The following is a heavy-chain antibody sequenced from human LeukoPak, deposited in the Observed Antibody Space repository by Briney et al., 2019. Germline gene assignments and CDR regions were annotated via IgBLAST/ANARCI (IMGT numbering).Heavy chain of an antibody. Sequence: ASVKVSCKASGYTFTGYYMHWVRQAPGQGLEWMGVINPSGTGTSYAQKFQGRVTMSRDTSTSTLYMELSSLRSEDTAFYYCATDHSRANTAWWFDPWGQGTLVTVSS. CDR3: ATDHSRANTAWWFDP. V-gene: IGHV1-46*01. CDR2: INPSGTGT. CDR1: GYTFTGYY. D-gene: IGHD2-21*02. J-gene: IGHJ5*02.